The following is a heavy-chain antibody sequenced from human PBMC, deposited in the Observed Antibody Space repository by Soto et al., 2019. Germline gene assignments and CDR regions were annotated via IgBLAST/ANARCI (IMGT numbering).Heavy chain of an antibody. D-gene: IGHD2-15*01. CDR3: ARGASWYSLYGMDV. J-gene: IGHJ6*02. CDR1: GGSFSGYY. CDR2: INHSGST. V-gene: IGHV4-34*01. Sequence: PSETLSLTCAVYGGSFSGYYWSWIRQPPGKGLEWIGEINHSGSTNYNPSLKSRVTISVDTSKDRFSLKLSSVTAADTAVYYCARGASWYSLYGMDVWGQGTTVTVSS.